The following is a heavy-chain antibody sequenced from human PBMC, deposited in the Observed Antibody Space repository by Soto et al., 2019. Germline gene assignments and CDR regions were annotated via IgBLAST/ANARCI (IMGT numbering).Heavy chain of an antibody. J-gene: IGHJ4*02. CDR1: GFSFSNYW. V-gene: IGHV3-7*03. CDR2: IKQDGSQK. CDR3: ARIGYSSSSLDY. D-gene: IGHD6-13*01. Sequence: GGSLRLSCAASGFSFSNYWMSWVRQAPGKGLEWVANIKQDGSQKYYVDSVKGRFTISRDNAKNSVYLQINSLRAEDTAVYYCARIGYSSSSLDYWGQGNLVTVSS.